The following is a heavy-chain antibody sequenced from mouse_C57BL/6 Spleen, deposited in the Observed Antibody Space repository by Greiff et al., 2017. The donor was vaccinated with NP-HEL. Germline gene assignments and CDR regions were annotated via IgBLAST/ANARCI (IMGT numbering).Heavy chain of an antibody. J-gene: IGHJ2*01. D-gene: IGHD1-1*01. CDR2: IYPRSGNT. CDR1: GYTFTSYG. Sequence: VKLMESGAELARPGASVKLSCKASGYTFTSYGISWVKQRTGQGLEWIGEIYPRSGNTYYNEKFKGKATLTADNSSSTAYMELRSLTSEDSAVYFCARTTVVATNYFDYWGQGTTLTVSS. CDR3: ARTTVVATNYFDY. V-gene: IGHV1-81*01.